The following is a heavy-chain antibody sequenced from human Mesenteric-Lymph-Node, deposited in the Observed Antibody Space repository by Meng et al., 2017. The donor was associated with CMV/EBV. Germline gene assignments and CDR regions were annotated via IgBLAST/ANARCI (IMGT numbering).Heavy chain of an antibody. J-gene: IGHJ4*02. CDR2: ISSSGSTI. V-gene: IGHV3-48*04. CDR1: GFTSSSYA. Sequence: GGSLRLSCAASGFTSSSYAMSWVRQTPGKGLEWVSYISSSGSTIYYADSVKGRFTISRDNAKNSLYLQMNSLRAEDTALYYCARNNDFWSGYDYWGQGTLVTVSS. D-gene: IGHD3-3*01. CDR3: ARNNDFWSGYDY.